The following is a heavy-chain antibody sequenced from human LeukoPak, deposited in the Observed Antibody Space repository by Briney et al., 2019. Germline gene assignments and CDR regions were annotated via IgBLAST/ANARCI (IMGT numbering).Heavy chain of an antibody. J-gene: IGHJ4*02. D-gene: IGHD3-22*01. CDR1: GFTFSSYI. CDR3: ARSYYDSSGYPHSDLDY. V-gene: IGHV3-21*01. Sequence: GGPLRLSCAGSGFTFSSYIMNWVRHAPGKGLEWVSSISEGSVYINYADSVKGRFTISRDNAKYSLYLQMTSLRAEDTAVYYCARSYYDSSGYPHSDLDYWGQGTLVTVSS. CDR2: ISEGSVYI.